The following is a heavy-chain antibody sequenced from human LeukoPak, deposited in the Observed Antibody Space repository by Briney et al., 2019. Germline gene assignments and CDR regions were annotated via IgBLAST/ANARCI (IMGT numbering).Heavy chain of an antibody. CDR1: GGSFSGYY. CDR2: INHSGST. J-gene: IGHJ6*02. Sequence: PSETLSLTCAVYGGSFSGYYWSWIRQPPGKGLEWIGEINHSGSTNYNPSLKSRVTISVDTSKNQFSLKLSSVTAADTAVYYCARDAPLGGLGSYYNESYYYYYGMDVWGQGTTVTVSS. D-gene: IGHD3-10*01. CDR3: ARDAPLGGLGSYYNESYYYYYGMDV. V-gene: IGHV4-34*01.